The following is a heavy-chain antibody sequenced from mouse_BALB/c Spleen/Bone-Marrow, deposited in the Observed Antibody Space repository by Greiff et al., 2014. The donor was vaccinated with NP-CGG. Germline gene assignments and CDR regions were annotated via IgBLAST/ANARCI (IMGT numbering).Heavy chain of an antibody. CDR3: ARGNYYWFAY. D-gene: IGHD1-1*01. J-gene: IGHJ3*01. V-gene: IGHV3-6*02. CDR1: GHSIASGFY. Sequence: VQLQQSGPGLVKPSQSLSLTCSVTGHSIASGFYWNWIRQFPGSKLEWMGYISFDGTNNYDPSLKNRISITRDTSKNQFFLKLNSVTTEDTATYYCARGNYYWFAYWGQGTLVTVSA. CDR2: ISFDGTN.